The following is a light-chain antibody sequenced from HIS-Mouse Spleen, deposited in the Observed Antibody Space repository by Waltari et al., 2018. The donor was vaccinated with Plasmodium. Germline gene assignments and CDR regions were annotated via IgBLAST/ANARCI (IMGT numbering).Light chain of an antibody. J-gene: IGLJ3*02. CDR3: QAWDSSTAV. CDR2: QDS. Sequence: SYELTQPPSVSVSPGQPASITCSGDNLGDKYACWYQQKPGQSPVLVIYQDSKRPSGIPERFSGSNSGNTATLTISGTQAMDEADYYGQAWDSSTAVFGGGTKLTVL. V-gene: IGLV3-1*01. CDR1: NLGDKY.